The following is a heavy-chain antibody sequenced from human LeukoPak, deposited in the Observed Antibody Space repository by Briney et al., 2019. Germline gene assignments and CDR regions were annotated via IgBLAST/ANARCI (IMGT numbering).Heavy chain of an antibody. J-gene: IGHJ4*02. Sequence: GGSLRLFCAASGFTFSDYFMTWIRQAPGKGLDGVSYISTCGRSIDYADSVRGRFTISRDYAKNSLYLPMNSLRSEDTAVYYCAGRSYGSGSDLFDCWGQGSLVTVSS. CDR1: GFTFSDYF. CDR2: ISTCGRSI. D-gene: IGHD3-10*01. V-gene: IGHV3-11*01. CDR3: AGRSYGSGSDLFDC.